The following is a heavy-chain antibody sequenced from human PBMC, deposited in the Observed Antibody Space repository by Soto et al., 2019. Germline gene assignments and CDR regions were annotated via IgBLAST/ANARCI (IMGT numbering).Heavy chain of an antibody. D-gene: IGHD3-10*01. Sequence: PGGSLRLSCAASGFTFSNHAMSWVRQAPGKGLEWVSAISGSGGSTYYADSVKGRFTISRDNSKNTLYLQMNSLRAEDTAVYYCVYGSGSYYKEVFDYWGQGTLVTVSS. CDR2: ISGSGGST. CDR1: GFTFSNHA. V-gene: IGHV3-23*01. CDR3: VYGSGSYYKEVFDY. J-gene: IGHJ4*02.